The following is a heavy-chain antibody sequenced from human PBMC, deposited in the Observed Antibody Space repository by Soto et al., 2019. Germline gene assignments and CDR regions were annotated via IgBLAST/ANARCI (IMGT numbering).Heavy chain of an antibody. CDR2: IYHSGST. Sequence: QVQLQESGPGLVKPSGTLSLTCAVSGGSISSSHWWTWVRQPPGKGLEWIGEIYHSGSTHYNPSLNSRVTISVDTSRNQFSLNLSSVTAADTAVYYCASSGGGEDYWGQGTLVTVSS. J-gene: IGHJ4*02. CDR1: GGSISSSHW. V-gene: IGHV4-4*02. CDR3: ASSGGGEDY. D-gene: IGHD3-16*01.